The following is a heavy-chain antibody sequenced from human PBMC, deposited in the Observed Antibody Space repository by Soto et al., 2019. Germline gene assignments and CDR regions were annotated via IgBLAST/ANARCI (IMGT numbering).Heavy chain of an antibody. CDR3: ARLAAAAPGYGMDV. Sequence: QVQLVESGGGVVQPGRSLRLSCAASGFTFSNHAMHWVRQAPGKGLEWVAFIYYDGSNKYYADSVKGRFTISRDNSKNTLYLEMHSLRAEDTAVYYCARLAAAAPGYGMDVWGQGTTVTVSS. CDR2: IYYDGSNK. J-gene: IGHJ6*02. V-gene: IGHV3-30-3*01. CDR1: GFTFSNHA. D-gene: IGHD6-13*01.